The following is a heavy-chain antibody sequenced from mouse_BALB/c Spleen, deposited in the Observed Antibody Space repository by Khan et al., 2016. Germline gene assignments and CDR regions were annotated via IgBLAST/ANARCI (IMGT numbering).Heavy chain of an antibody. CDR3: ARGDYGYDYFDY. CDR2: INPDSSTI. Sequence: EVKLLESGGGLVQPGGSLKLSCAASGFDFSRYWMSWVRQAPGKGLEWIGDINPDSSTINYTPSLKDKFIISRDNAKNTLYLQMSKVRSEDTALYYCARGDYGYDYFDYWGQGTTLTVSS. CDR1: GFDFSRYW. D-gene: IGHD2-2*01. V-gene: IGHV4-1*02. J-gene: IGHJ2*01.